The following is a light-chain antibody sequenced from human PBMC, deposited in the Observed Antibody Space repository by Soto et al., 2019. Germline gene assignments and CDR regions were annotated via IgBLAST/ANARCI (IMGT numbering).Light chain of an antibody. CDR3: QQYSDWPPWT. CDR2: GAS. Sequence: DIVMTQTTATLSVSRGGRATLSCTASQSIHIRLAWYQQKPGQAPRLLIYGASTRAAGIPERFRGSGSGTEFTLTINSLQSDDFAVYYGQQYSDWPPWTFGQGTKVDIK. V-gene: IGKV3-15*01. CDR1: QSIHIR. J-gene: IGKJ1*01.